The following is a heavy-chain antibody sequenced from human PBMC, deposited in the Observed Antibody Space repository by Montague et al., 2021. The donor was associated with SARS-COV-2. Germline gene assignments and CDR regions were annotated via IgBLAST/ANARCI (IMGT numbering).Heavy chain of an antibody. CDR3: AHVGMACSGGSCYPKIKDWYFDL. V-gene: IGHV2-5*02. D-gene: IGHD2-15*01. CDR1: GFSLSTSGVG. J-gene: IGHJ2*01. Sequence: PALVKPTQTLTLTCTFSGFSLSTSGVGVGWIRQPPGKALEWLALIYWDDDKRYSPSLKSRLTITKDTSKNQVVLTMTNVDPVDTATCYCAHVGMACSGGSCYPKIKDWYFDLWGRGTLVTVSS. CDR2: IYWDDDK.